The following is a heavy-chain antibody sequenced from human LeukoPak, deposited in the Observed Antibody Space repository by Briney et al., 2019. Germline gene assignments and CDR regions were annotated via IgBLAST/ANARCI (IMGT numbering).Heavy chain of an antibody. D-gene: IGHD2-15*01. CDR1: GGTFSSYA. J-gene: IGHJ5*02. Sequence: GASVKVSCKASGGTFSSYAISWVRQAPGRGLEWMGGIIPIFGTANYAQKFQGRVTITADESTSTAYMELSSLRSEDTAVYYCARGGGSCYSCWFDPWGQGTLVTVSS. CDR2: IIPIFGTA. V-gene: IGHV1-69*13. CDR3: ARGGGSCYSCWFDP.